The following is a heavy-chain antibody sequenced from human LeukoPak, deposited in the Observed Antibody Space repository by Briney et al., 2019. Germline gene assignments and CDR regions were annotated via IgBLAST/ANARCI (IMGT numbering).Heavy chain of an antibody. D-gene: IGHD4/OR15-4a*01. CDR1: GYTFTSYG. Sequence: GASVKVSCKASGYTFTSYGISWVRQAPGQGLEWMGWINPNSGGTNYAQKFQGRVTMTRDTSISTAYMELSRLRSDDTAVYYCASPKQKDYGLNFDYWGQGTLVTVSS. CDR2: INPNSGGT. V-gene: IGHV1-2*02. J-gene: IGHJ4*02. CDR3: ASPKQKDYGLNFDY.